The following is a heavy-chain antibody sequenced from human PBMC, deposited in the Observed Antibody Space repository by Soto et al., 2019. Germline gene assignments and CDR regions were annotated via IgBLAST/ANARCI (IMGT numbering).Heavy chain of an antibody. V-gene: IGHV1-46*01. D-gene: IGHD2-21*02. CDR3: ARGGHVVVVTAALDY. Sequence: QVQLVQSGAEVKKPGASVKVSCKASGDTFTDYYIHWVRRAPGQGLEWMGTVNPSGGHTTYAQHFLGRMTMTRDTSTSTLYMELTNLTSEDTAVYYCARGGHVVVVTAALDYWGQGTLVTVSS. CDR1: GDTFTDYY. J-gene: IGHJ4*02. CDR2: VNPSGGHT.